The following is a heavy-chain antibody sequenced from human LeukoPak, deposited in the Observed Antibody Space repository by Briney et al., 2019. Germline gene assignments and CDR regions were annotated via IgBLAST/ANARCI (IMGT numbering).Heavy chain of an antibody. CDR1: GFIFSDYG. CDR2: IWFDGSNK. J-gene: IGHJ6*02. CDR3: ARVRKQLWTERNQDYYYYYGMDV. V-gene: IGHV3-33*01. D-gene: IGHD5-18*01. Sequence: PGRSLRLSCAASGFIFSDYGMQWVRQAPGKGLEWVAVIWFDGSNKYYADSVKGRFTLSRDNSKNTLYLQMNSLRAEDTAVYYCARVRKQLWTERNQDYYYYYGMDVWGQGTTVTVSS.